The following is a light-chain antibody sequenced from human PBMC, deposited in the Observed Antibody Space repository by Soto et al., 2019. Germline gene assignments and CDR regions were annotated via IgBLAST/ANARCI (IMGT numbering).Light chain of an antibody. CDR1: SSDVGAYNY. CDR3: SSYVSSGTVL. V-gene: IGLV2-14*01. CDR2: DVT. J-gene: IGLJ2*01. Sequence: QSALTQPASVYGSPGQSITISCTGTSSDVGAYNYVSWYQQHPDKAPKLMIYDVTNRPSGVSNRFSGSKSGNTASLTISGLQAEDEADYYCSSYVSSGTVLFGGGTKVTVL.